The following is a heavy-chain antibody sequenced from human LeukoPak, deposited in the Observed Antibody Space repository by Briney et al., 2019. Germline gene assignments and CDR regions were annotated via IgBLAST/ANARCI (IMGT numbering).Heavy chain of an antibody. V-gene: IGHV3-66*01. CDR2: IYSSGNT. CDR1: GFSVSSNY. D-gene: IGHD1-1*01. J-gene: IGHJ3*01. CDR3: ARNSPCGGTMAFDL. Sequence: GGSLRLSCAAAGFSVSSNYMNWVRQAPGKGLEWVSVIYSSGNTFYADSVKGRFMISRDTSKNALYLQMNSLTAEDTAVYYCARNSPCGGTMAFDLWGQGTMVTVSS.